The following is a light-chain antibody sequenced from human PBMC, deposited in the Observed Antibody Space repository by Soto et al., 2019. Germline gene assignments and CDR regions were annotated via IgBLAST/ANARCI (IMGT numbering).Light chain of an antibody. CDR2: GAS. CDR1: QSVTSK. J-gene: IGKJ1*01. V-gene: IGKV3-15*01. CDR3: QQYNNWPRT. Sequence: EIVMTQSPATLSVSPGERATLSCRASQSVTSKLAWYQQKTGQAPRLLMYGASTRAAGFPARFSGSGSGTEFTLTISSLQSEDFAVYYCQQYNNWPRTFGQGTKVEIK.